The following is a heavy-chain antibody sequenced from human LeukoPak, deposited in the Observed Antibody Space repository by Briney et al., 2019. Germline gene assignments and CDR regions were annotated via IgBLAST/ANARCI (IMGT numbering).Heavy chain of an antibody. CDR1: GFTFSSYW. CDR3: ARDPSRFGELSAHFDY. V-gene: IGHV3-7*01. J-gene: IGHJ4*02. Sequence: GGSLRLSCAASGFTFSSYWMSWVRQAPGKGLEWVANIKQDGSEKYYVVSVKGRFTISRDNAKNSLYLQMNSLRAEDTAVYYCARDPSRFGELSAHFDYWGQGTLVTVSS. D-gene: IGHD3-10*01. CDR2: IKQDGSEK.